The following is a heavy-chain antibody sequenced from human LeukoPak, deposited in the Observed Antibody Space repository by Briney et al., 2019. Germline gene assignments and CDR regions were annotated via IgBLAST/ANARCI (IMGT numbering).Heavy chain of an antibody. D-gene: IGHD3-3*01. J-gene: IGHJ4*02. Sequence: GGSLRLSCVASGFTISGSWMSWVRQAPGKGLEWVASIKQDGSDKNYVDSVKGRFTISRDNAKNSLYLQMNSLRAEDTAVYYCVRGGGNFDYWGQGTLVTVPS. CDR1: GFTISGSW. V-gene: IGHV3-7*05. CDR2: IKQDGSDK. CDR3: VRGGGNFDY.